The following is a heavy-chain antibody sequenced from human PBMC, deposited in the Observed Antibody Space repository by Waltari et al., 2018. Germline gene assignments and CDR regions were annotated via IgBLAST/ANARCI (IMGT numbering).Heavy chain of an antibody. V-gene: IGHV4-31*03. J-gene: IGHJ4*02. Sequence: QVQLQESGPGLVKPSLTLSLTCTVSGVSITSGGYSWSWIRQHPGKGLEWIGYIYDSGTTYYNPSFKSRVIISLDTSKNQFSLKLSSVTAPDTAVYYCARYSSSKSFDYWGQGTLVTVSS. CDR1: GVSITSGGYS. CDR2: IYDSGTT. CDR3: ARYSSSKSFDY. D-gene: IGHD6-6*01.